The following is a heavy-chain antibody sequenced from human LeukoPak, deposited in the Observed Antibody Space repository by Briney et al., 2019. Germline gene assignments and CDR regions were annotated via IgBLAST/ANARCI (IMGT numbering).Heavy chain of an antibody. CDR2: IIPILGIA. J-gene: IGHJ4*02. CDR3: AKNPKAVTISGVPSQGY. CDR1: GGTFSSYA. Sequence: SVKVSCKASGGTFSSYAISWVRQAPGQGLEWMGRIIPILGIANYAQKFQGRVTITADKSTSTAYMELSALKTEDTAVYYCAKNPKAVTISGVPSQGYWGQGTLVTVSS. V-gene: IGHV1-69*04. D-gene: IGHD3-3*01.